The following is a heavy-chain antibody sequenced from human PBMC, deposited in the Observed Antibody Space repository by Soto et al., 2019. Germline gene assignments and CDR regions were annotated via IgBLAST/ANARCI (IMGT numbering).Heavy chain of an antibody. CDR3: VRDPDALDY. CDR1: GFTFSSYS. CDR2: ISRRSVI. J-gene: IGHJ4*02. D-gene: IGHD2-8*01. Sequence: EVQLVESGGGLAQPGGSLRLSCAASGFTFSSYSMNWFRQAPGTGLEWVAYISRRSVIHYADSVKGRFTISRDNVKNSLYLQMNSLSVEDTAVYYCVRDPDALDYWGQGTLVTVSA. V-gene: IGHV3-48*01.